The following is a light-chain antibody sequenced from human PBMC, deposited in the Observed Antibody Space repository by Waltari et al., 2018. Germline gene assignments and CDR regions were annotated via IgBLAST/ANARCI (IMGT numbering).Light chain of an antibody. CDR3: QQYNNWPRT. V-gene: IGKV3-15*01. J-gene: IGKJ1*01. CDR1: QSVSNN. Sequence: EIVMTQSPATLSVSPGERVTLSCRASQSVSNNLAWYQQKPGQAPRLLIYGALTRATGIPASFSGDGSGTEFSLTISSLQSEDFATYYCQQYNNWPRTFGQGTKVEIK. CDR2: GAL.